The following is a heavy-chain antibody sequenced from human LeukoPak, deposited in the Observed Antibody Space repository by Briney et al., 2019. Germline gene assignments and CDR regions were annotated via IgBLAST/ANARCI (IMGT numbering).Heavy chain of an antibody. CDR3: AKEGSGWYYLDY. Sequence: PGGSQRLSCAASGFRFSSYDIHWVRQAPGKGLEWVTFIESDGTKEYYADSVKGRFTISRDNSKNTVYVQMNTLRAEDTAVYYCAKEGSGWYYLDYWGQGTVVTVSS. D-gene: IGHD6-19*01. CDR2: IESDGTKE. J-gene: IGHJ4*02. V-gene: IGHV3-30*02. CDR1: GFRFSSYD.